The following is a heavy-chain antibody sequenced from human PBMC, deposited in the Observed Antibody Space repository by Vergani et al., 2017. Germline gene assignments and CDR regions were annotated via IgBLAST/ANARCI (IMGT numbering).Heavy chain of an antibody. CDR2: IKSKTDGGTT. CDR3: TTEFAWTTVVMGGY. CDR1: GFTLSNAW. Sequence: EVQLVESGGGLVKPGGSLSLSCAASGFTLSNAWMSWVRQAPGKGLDGVGRIKSKTDGGTTDYAAPVKGRFTISSYASKHTLYLQMNSLKTEDTAVYYCTTEFAWTTVVMGGYWGQGSLVTVSS. V-gene: IGHV3-15*01. J-gene: IGHJ4*02. D-gene: IGHD4-23*01.